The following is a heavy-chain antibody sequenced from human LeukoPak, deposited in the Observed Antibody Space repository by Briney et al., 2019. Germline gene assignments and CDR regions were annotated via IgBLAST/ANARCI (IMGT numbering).Heavy chain of an antibody. J-gene: IGHJ3*02. CDR1: GLTFSSDD. CDR2: IGATGDT. CDR3: VLGAYWNDDKNAFHI. V-gene: IGHV3-13*01. D-gene: IGHD1-1*01. Sequence: PGGSLRLSCAASGLTFSSDDMHWVRQAPGKGLEWVSSIGATGDTYYAGSVKGRFTISRENAKKSLYLQMSSLRVEDTAVYFCVLGAYWNDDKNAFHIWGPGTMVTVSS.